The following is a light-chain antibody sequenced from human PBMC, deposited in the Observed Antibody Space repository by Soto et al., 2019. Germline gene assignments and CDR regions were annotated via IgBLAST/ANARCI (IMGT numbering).Light chain of an antibody. J-gene: IGKJ2*01. CDR1: QSISSW. CDR2: KAT. CDR3: QQYHSYPYT. Sequence: DIQMTQSPSTLSASVGDRVTITCRASQSISSWLAWYQQKPGKAPKLLIYKATSLERGVTSRFSGSGSGTEFTLTISSLQPDDFATYYCQQYHSYPYTFGQGTKLEIK. V-gene: IGKV1-5*03.